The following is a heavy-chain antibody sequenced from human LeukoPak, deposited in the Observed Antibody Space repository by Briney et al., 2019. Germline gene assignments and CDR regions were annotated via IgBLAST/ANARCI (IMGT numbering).Heavy chain of an antibody. J-gene: IGHJ4*02. Sequence: QPGGSLRLSCAASGFTFSSNAMNWVRQAPGKGLEWVSVISGSGDSTYYTDSVKGRFTISRDNSTNTLFLQMNSLRPEDTALYYCAKAVGGTFDYWGQGTLVTVSS. D-gene: IGHD1-26*01. V-gene: IGHV3-23*01. CDR1: GFTFSSNA. CDR2: ISGSGDST. CDR3: AKAVGGTFDY.